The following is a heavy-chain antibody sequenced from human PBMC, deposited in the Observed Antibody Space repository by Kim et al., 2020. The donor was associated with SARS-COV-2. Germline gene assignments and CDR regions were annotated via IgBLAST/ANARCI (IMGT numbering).Heavy chain of an antibody. V-gene: IGHV4-34*01. Sequence: SETLSLTCAVYGGSFSAYYWSWIRQPPGKGLEWIGEINHSGSTNYNPSLKSRVTISVDTSKNQFSLKLSSLTAADTAVYYCARGYGERPIDYWGQGTLVT. D-gene: IGHD4-17*01. CDR2: INHSGST. J-gene: IGHJ4*02. CDR1: GGSFSAYY. CDR3: ARGYGERPIDY.